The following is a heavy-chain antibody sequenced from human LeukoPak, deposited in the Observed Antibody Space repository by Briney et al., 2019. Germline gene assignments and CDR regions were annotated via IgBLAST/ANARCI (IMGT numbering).Heavy chain of an antibody. CDR2: VIPIFGTA. D-gene: IGHD3-9*01. CDR1: GDTFSSYA. CDR3: ARDGVRLRYFDWSKNWFDP. V-gene: IGHV1-69*13. Sequence: SVKVSCKASGDTFSSYAISWVRQAPGQGLEWMGGVIPIFGTANYAQKFQGRVTITADESTSTAYMELSSLRSEDTAVYYCARDGVRLRYFDWSKNWFDPWGQGTLVTVSS. J-gene: IGHJ5*02.